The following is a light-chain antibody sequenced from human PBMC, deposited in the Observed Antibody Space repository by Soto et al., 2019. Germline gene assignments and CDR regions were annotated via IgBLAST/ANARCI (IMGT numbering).Light chain of an antibody. V-gene: IGKV1-39*01. CDR3: QQSLGNPRT. CDR2: LAS. CDR1: QKINNF. Sequence: IQLTQSPSSLSASLGDRITVTCRASQKINNFLNWYQQKPGKAPKLLIFLASTLETGVTARFGGSGSGTDFTLTISTVQPEDSATYYCQQSLGNPRTFGGGT. J-gene: IGKJ4*01.